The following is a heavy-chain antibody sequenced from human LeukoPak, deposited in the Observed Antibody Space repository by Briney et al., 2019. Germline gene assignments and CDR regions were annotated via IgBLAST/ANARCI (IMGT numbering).Heavy chain of an antibody. V-gene: IGHV4-59*01. Sequence: SETLSLTCTVSGGSISYYYWSWIRQSPGKGMGWIGYIYYSGTTNYNPSLKSRVTISVDTSKNQFSLQLRSVTAADTAVYYCAREDPQTTVPEGMDVWGQGTTVTVSS. J-gene: IGHJ6*02. CDR3: AREDPQTTVPEGMDV. D-gene: IGHD4-17*01. CDR2: IYYSGTT. CDR1: GGSISYYY.